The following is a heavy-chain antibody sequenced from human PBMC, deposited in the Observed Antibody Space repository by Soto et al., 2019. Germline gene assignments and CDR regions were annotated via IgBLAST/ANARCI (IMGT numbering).Heavy chain of an antibody. J-gene: IGHJ4*01. Sequence: EVQLLESGGGLVQPGGSLRLSCAASGFTFTNYAMTWVRQAPGKGLEWVAISSGSGSGGSTNYADSVKGRFTISRDNSKNTLSLQMNGLTVEDTHVYYCAKDRVDYSHYVLDYSGQGTLVTVSS. V-gene: IGHV3-23*01. CDR2: SSGSGSGGST. D-gene: IGHD4-4*01. CDR1: GFTFTNYA. CDR3: AKDRVDYSHYVLDY.